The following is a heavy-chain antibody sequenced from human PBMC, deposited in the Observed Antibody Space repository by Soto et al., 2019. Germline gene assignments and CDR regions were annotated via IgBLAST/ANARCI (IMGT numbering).Heavy chain of an antibody. CDR1: GGSISSSNW. CDR3: ARQLGQYYFDY. V-gene: IGHV4-4*02. D-gene: IGHD7-27*01. J-gene: IGHJ4*02. Sequence: QVQLQESGPGLVKPSGTLSLTCAVSGGSISSSNWWSWVRQPPGKGLEWIGEIDQSGTTNYNPSPKGRVALSVDQSKNQFALNLISVTAADTAVYYCARQLGQYYFDYWGQGTLVTVSS. CDR2: IDQSGTT.